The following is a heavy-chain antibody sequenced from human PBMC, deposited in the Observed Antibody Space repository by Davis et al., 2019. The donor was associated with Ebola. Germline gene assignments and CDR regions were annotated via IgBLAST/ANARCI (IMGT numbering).Heavy chain of an antibody. J-gene: IGHJ6*02. CDR2: INGGTGST. V-gene: IGHV1-3*01. Sequence: ASVKVSCKASGNTFSSYTMHWVRQAPGQRPEWMGWINGGTGSTEYSQKFQGRVTFTKDTSASTLYMELASLNSEDTAVYYCARGGRNCTTVSCYIYYYYGLDAWGQGTTVTVSS. D-gene: IGHD2-2*02. CDR3: ARGGRNCTTVSCYIYYYYGLDA. CDR1: GNTFSSYT.